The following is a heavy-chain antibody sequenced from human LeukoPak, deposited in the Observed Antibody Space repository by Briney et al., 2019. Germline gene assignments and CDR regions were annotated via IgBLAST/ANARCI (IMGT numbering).Heavy chain of an antibody. CDR2: IYPGDSDT. Sequence: GESLKISCKGSGYSFTSYWIGWVRQMPGKGLEWMGIIYPGDSDTRYSPSFQGQVTISADKSISTAYLQWSSLKASDTAMYYCARHTKYYYDSSGYAGEFDYWGQGTLVTVSS. CDR3: ARHTKYYYDSSGYAGEFDY. D-gene: IGHD3-22*01. J-gene: IGHJ4*02. CDR1: GYSFTSYW. V-gene: IGHV5-51*01.